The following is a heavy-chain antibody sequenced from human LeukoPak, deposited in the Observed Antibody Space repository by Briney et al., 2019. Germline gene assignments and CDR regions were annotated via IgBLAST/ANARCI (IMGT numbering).Heavy chain of an antibody. Sequence: SETLSLTCGVSGGSISSNNWWSWVRQPPGKGLEWIGEIFHSGSTKYNPSLESRVTISVDKSKNLFSLTLNSVTAADTAVYYCARTGIVNYWGQGTLVTVSS. CDR3: ARTGIVNY. J-gene: IGHJ4*02. V-gene: IGHV4-4*02. D-gene: IGHD3-16*02. CDR2: IFHSGST. CDR1: GGSISSNNW.